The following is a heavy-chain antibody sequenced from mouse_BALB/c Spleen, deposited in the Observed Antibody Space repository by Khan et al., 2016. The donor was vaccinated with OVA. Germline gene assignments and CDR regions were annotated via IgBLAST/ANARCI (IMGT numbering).Heavy chain of an antibody. J-gene: IGHJ4*01. Sequence: DLVKPGASVKLSCKASGYTFTSYWISWIKERPGQGLEWIGRVAPGSGSTSFNEMFKAKATLTIDTSSRTAYIQLSSLSSGDSAVYSCARSNYYGNSLYALDYWGQGTSVTVSS. V-gene: IGHV1S41*01. D-gene: IGHD1-1*01. CDR2: VAPGSGST. CDR1: GYTFTSYW. CDR3: ARSNYYGNSLYALDY.